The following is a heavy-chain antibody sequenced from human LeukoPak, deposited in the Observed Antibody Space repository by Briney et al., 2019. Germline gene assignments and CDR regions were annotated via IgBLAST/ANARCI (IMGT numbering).Heavy chain of an antibody. D-gene: IGHD3-3*01. CDR3: ARGRRRYYDFWSGPLDY. V-gene: IGHV3-7*01. CDR2: IKQDGSEK. CDR1: GFTFSSYW. Sequence: GGSLRLSCAASGFTFSSYWMSWVRQAPGKGLEWVANIKQDGSEKYYVDSVKGRFTISRDNAKNSLYLQMNSLRAEDTAVYYCARGRRRYYDFWSGPLDYWGQGTLVTVSS. J-gene: IGHJ4*02.